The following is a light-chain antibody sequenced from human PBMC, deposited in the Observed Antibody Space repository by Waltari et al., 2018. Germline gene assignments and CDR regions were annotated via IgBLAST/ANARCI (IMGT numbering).Light chain of an antibody. CDR3: QKYNDVPQP. J-gene: IGKJ4*01. V-gene: IGKV1-27*01. Sequence: DIQMTQSPSSLSASVGDRVTITCRASQDIYIHLAWYQQKPGKVPKLLIYGASTLHSGVPSRFSGRGSGTYFTLTISSLQPEDFATYYCQKYNDVPQPFGGGTKVEMK. CDR1: QDIYIH. CDR2: GAS.